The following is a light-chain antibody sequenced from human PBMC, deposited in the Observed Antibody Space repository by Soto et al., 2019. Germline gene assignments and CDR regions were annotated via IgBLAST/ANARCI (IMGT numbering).Light chain of an antibody. CDR1: QSISSS. CDR2: AAS. V-gene: IGKV1-39*01. Sequence: DIQMTQSPSSLSASVGDRVTITCRASQSISSSFNWYQQKPGKAPKLLIYAASNLQSGVPSRFSGSKSGTDFTLTISCPQPEDFATYYCQQNYAFGQGTKMEIK. CDR3: QQNYA. J-gene: IGKJ2*01.